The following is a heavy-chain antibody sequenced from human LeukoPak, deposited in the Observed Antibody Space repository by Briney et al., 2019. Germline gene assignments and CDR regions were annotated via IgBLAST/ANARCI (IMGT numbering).Heavy chain of an antibody. V-gene: IGHV4-59*01. CDR2: IYYSGST. CDR3: ARDRDSSGYYDY. CDR1: GGSISRYY. J-gene: IGHJ4*02. Sequence: SETLSLTCTVSGGSISRYYWSWIRQPPGKGLEWIGYIYYSGSTNYNPSLKSRVTISVDTSKNQFSLKLTSVTAADTAVYYCARDRDSSGYYDYWGQGTLVTVSS. D-gene: IGHD3-22*01.